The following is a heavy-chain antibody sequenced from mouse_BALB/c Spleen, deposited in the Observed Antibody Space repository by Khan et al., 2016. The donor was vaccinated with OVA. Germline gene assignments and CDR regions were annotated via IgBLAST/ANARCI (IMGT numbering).Heavy chain of an antibody. CDR3: TREGYGGFAS. D-gene: IGHD2-2*01. Sequence: VQLKQSGAELVKPGASVKLSCKASGYTFTSYYMYWVKQRPGQGLEWIGDINPSNGDTYFNEKFKNKATLTVDKSSSTSYMQLSSLTSEGSAVYYCTREGYGGFASWGQGTLVTVSA. V-gene: IGHV1-53*01. CDR2: INPSNGDT. CDR1: GYTFTSYY. J-gene: IGHJ3*01.